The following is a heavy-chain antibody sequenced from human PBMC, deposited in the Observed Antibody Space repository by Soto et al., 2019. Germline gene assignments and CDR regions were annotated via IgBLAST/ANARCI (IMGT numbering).Heavy chain of an antibody. J-gene: IGHJ4*02. CDR3: ARDHDHGGAYIDY. CDR1: GGSFSGYY. V-gene: IGHV4-34*01. CDR2: INHSGST. Sequence: QVQLQQWGAGLLKPSETLSLTCAVYGGSFSGYYWSWIRQPPGKGLEWIGEINHSGSTNYNPSLKSRVTISVDTSKNQFSLKLSSVTAADTAVYYCARDHDHGGAYIDYWGQGTLVTVSS. D-gene: IGHD3-10*01.